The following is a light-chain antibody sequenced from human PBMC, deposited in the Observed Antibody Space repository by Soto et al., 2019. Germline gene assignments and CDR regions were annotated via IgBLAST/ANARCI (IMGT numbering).Light chain of an antibody. J-gene: IGLJ1*01. V-gene: IGLV1-40*01. Sequence: QSVLTQPPSVSGAPGRTVTISCTGSDSNIGAGFDVHWYQQLPGSAPKLLIYSNTRRPSGVPDRFSGSQSGTSASLAISGLQAEDEGDYYCQSYDSDLSEFYVFRTGTKVTVL. CDR3: QSYDSDLSEFYV. CDR2: SNT. CDR1: DSNIGAGFD.